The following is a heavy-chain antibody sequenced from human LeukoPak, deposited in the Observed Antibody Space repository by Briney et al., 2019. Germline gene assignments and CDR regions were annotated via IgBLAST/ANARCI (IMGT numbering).Heavy chain of an antibody. V-gene: IGHV4-38-2*02. CDR3: ARGGLVVPAASFDY. CDR1: GYSISSGYY. D-gene: IGHD2-2*01. J-gene: IGHJ4*02. CDR2: IYHSGST. Sequence: PSETLSLTCTVSGYSISSGYYWSWIRQPPGKGLEWIGSIYHSGSTYYNPSLKSRVTISVDTSKNQFSLKLSSVTAADTAVYYCARGGLVVPAASFDYWGQGTLVTVSS.